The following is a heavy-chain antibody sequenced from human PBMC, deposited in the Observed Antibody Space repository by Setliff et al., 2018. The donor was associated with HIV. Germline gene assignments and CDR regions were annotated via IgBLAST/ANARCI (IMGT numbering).Heavy chain of an antibody. D-gene: IGHD3-10*01. J-gene: IGHJ4*02. V-gene: IGHV3-23*01. CDR3: AKVMTLWFGASDS. CDR2: ISGSGGST. CDR1: GFTFSSFG. Sequence: PGGSLRLSCAASGFTFSSFGMHWVRQAPGKGLEWVSAISGSGGSTYYADSVRGRFTISRDNSTNTVYLQMHSLRAEDTALYYCAKVMTLWFGASDSWGQGTRVTVSS.